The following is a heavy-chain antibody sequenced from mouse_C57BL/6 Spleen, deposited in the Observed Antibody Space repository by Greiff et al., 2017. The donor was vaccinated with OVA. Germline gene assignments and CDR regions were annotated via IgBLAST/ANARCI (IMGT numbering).Heavy chain of an antibody. J-gene: IGHJ1*03. CDR1: GYAFSSSW. CDR2: IYPGDGDT. Sequence: QVQLQQSGPELVKPGASVKISCKASGYAFSSSWMNWVKQRPGKGLEWIGRIYPGDGDTNYNGKFKGKATLTADKSSSTAYMKLSSLTSEDSAVYFCARGGTTVVASTHWYFDVWGTGTTVTVAS. CDR3: ARGGTTVVASTHWYFDV. D-gene: IGHD1-1*01. V-gene: IGHV1-82*01.